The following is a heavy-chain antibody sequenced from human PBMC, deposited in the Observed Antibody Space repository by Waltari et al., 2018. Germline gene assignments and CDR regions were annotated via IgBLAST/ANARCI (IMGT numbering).Heavy chain of an antibody. CDR2: ISYDGSNK. CDR1: GFTFSNFA. CDR3: AKDGCSTTSCYIPPKF. J-gene: IGHJ4*02. Sequence: VQLVESGGGVVQPGRSLRLSCAASGFTFSNFAMHWVRQAPGKGLEWVAIISYDGSNKYYADSIKGRFTISRDTSKNTLYLQMNNLRAEDTAVYYCAKDGCSTTSCYIPPKFWGQGTLVTVSS. V-gene: IGHV3-30*18. D-gene: IGHD2-2*02.